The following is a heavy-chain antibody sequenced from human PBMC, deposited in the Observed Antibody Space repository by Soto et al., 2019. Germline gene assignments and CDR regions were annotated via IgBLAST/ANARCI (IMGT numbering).Heavy chain of an antibody. J-gene: IGHJ6*02. D-gene: IGHD3-3*01. Sequence: GASVKVSCKASGYTSTSYYMHCVRQAPGQGLEWMGIINPSGGSTSYAQKFQGRVTMTRDTSTSTVYMELSSLRSEDTAVYYCARVKKDFGVVLAMDVWGQGTTVTVSS. CDR2: INPSGGST. CDR1: GYTSTSYY. V-gene: IGHV1-46*01. CDR3: ARVKKDFGVVLAMDV.